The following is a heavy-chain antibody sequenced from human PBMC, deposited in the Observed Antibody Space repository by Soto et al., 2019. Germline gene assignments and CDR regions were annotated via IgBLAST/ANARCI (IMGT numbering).Heavy chain of an antibody. CDR2: IYYTGNT. Sequence: QVQLQESGPGLMKPSQTLSLTCTVSGGSISGGGTGSYWTWIRQVPGKGLEWIGYIYYTGNTYYNPSLKVRPTISIDTSENQFSLKLTSVTAADTAVYFCASGHDAYKVRYWGQGTLVTVSS. CDR3: ASGHDAYKVRY. J-gene: IGHJ4*02. D-gene: IGHD1-1*01. V-gene: IGHV4-31*03. CDR1: GGSISGGGTGSY.